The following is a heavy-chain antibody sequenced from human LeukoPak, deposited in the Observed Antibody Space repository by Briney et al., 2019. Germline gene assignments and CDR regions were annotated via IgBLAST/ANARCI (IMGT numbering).Heavy chain of an antibody. D-gene: IGHD5-18*01. CDR3: ARGGYSYGRGWFDP. Sequence: SETPSLTCAVYGGSFSGYYWSWIRQPPGKGLEWIGEINHSGSTNYNPSLKSRVTISVDTSKNQFSLKLSSVTAADTAVFYCARGGYSYGRGWFDPWGQGTLVTVSS. CDR2: INHSGST. CDR1: GGSFSGYY. V-gene: IGHV4-34*01. J-gene: IGHJ5*02.